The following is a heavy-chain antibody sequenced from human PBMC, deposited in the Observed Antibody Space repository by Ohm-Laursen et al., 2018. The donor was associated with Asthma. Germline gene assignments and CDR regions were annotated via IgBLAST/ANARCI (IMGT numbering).Heavy chain of an antibody. CDR2: IYYSGIT. V-gene: IGHV4-31*03. J-gene: IGHJ4*02. CDR3: ARGTFYYESTGYYFFDH. D-gene: IGHD3-22*01. CDR1: GGSISSGGYY. Sequence: TLSLTCTVSGGSISSGGYYWGWIRQHPGKGLEWIGYIYYSGITYSNPSLRSRVSISVDTSKNQFSLKLSPVTAADTAVYYCARGTFYYESTGYYFFDHWGQGALVTVSS.